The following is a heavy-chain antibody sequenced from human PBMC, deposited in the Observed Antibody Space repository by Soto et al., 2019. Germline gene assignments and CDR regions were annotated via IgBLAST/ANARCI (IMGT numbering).Heavy chain of an antibody. CDR2: ISRDGGTK. J-gene: IGHJ4*02. V-gene: IGHV3-30*03. D-gene: IGHD2-21*01. CDR1: GFTVSTYG. CDR3: MGEVASGY. Sequence: QVQLVESGGGVVQPGRSLRLSCAVSGFTVSTYGMHWVRKAPGKGLEWVAVISRDGGTKYYADSVKGRFTISRDNSRNALFLEMNSLRGDEMAVYYWMGEVASGYWGQGTLVTVSS.